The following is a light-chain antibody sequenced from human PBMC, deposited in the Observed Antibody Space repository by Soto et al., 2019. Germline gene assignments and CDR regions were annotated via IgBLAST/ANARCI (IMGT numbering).Light chain of an antibody. CDR3: QQYNTHWT. CDR1: QSISSS. J-gene: IGKJ1*01. V-gene: IGKV1-5*03. Sequence: DIQMTQSPSTLSASVGDRVTITCRASQSISSSLAWYQQKSGKAPNLLIYKASALETEVPSRFSGSGFGTEFTLTISNLQTDDYAIYYCQQYNTHWTFGQGTKVEIK. CDR2: KAS.